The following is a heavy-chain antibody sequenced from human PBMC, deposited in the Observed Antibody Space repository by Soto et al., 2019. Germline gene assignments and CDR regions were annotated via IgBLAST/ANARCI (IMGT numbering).Heavy chain of an antibody. D-gene: IGHD3-10*01. CDR2: IDNAGTDS. Sequence: EVQLVESGGGLVQPGGSLRLSCAASGFTLSGRSMHWVRQAPGKGLVWVSGIDNAGTDSIYADSVKGRFTSSRDNAKNMLYLQMNSLRVEDTAVYYCARGWFDRDVWGKGTTVTVSS. CDR1: GFTLSGRS. J-gene: IGHJ6*04. V-gene: IGHV3-74*01. CDR3: ARGWFDRDV.